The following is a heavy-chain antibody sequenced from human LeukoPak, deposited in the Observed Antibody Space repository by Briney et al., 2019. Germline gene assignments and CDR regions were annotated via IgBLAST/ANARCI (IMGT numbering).Heavy chain of an antibody. CDR2: ISGSGGST. V-gene: IGHV3-23*01. Sequence: GGSLRLSCAASGFTFSNYAMTWVRQAPGKGLEWVSTISGSGGSTYYADSLKGRFTISRDESKNTLYLQMNSLRAEDTAVYYCAKDLARRFCNSGSCYPFDYWGQGTLVTVSS. J-gene: IGHJ4*02. D-gene: IGHD2-15*01. CDR3: AKDLARRFCNSGSCYPFDY. CDR1: GFTFSNYA.